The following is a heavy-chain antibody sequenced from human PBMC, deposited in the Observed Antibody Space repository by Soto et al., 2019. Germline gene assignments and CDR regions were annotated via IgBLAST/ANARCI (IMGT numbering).Heavy chain of an antibody. CDR3: ARGRRGYSYGLYYFDY. D-gene: IGHD5-18*01. CDR1: SGSFSGYY. CDR2: ISQSGNT. V-gene: IGHV4-34*01. Sequence: SETLSLTCSIYSGSFSGYYWSWIRQPPGKGLEWIGEISQSGNTNYSPSLKSRVSISIDTSKKQFSLNLASVSAADTAVYYCARGRRGYSYGLYYFDYWGQGTLVTVSS. J-gene: IGHJ4*02.